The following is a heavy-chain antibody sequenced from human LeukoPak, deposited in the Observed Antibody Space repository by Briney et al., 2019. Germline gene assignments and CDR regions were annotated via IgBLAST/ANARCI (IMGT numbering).Heavy chain of an antibody. CDR1: GYTFTGYY. V-gene: IGHV1-2*02. CDR3: ARVGQWELDRFHDY. CDR2: INPNSGGT. Sequence: ASVKVSCKASGYTFTGYYMHWVRQAPGQGLEWMGWINPNSGGTNYAQKFQGRVTMTRDTSISTAYMELSRLRSDDTAVFYRARVGQWELDRFHDYWGQGTLVTVSS. J-gene: IGHJ4*02. D-gene: IGHD1-26*01.